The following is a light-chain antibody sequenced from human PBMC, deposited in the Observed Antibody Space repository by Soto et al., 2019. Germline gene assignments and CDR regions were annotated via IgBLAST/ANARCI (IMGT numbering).Light chain of an antibody. J-gene: IGKJ4*01. CDR3: QQYGSTPRT. CDR2: DAS. CDR1: QSVGNNY. V-gene: IGKV3-20*01. Sequence: EIVLTQSPGTLSLSPGERATLSCRASQSVGNNYLAGYQQKPGQAPRFLIYDASSRATGIPDRFSGSGSGTDFTHTISRLEPEDFAVYYCQQYGSTPRTFGGGTKVEIK.